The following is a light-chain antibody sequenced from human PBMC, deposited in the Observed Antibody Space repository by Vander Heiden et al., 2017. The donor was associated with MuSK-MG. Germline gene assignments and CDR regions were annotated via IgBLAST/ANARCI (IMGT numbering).Light chain of an antibody. J-gene: IGKJ4*01. CDR2: GAS. Sequence: EIAFTQSPGTLSLSPGERATLSCRASHSVSRTYLAWYQHRPGQAPRLLIRGASTRATGIPDRFSGSGSGTDFTLTISRLEPEDVAVYYCQQYDRSPSIAFGGGTKVEIK. CDR3: QQYDRSPSIA. CDR1: HSVSRTY. V-gene: IGKV3-20*01.